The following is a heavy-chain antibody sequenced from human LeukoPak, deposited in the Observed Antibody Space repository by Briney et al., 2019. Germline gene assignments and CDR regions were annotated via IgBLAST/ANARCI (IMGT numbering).Heavy chain of an antibody. CDR2: IYYSGST. J-gene: IGHJ3*02. Sequence: SETLSLTCTVSGGSLSSGDYYWSWIRQPPGKGLEWIGYIYYSGSTYYNPSLKSRVTISVDTSKNQFSLKLSSVTAADTAVYYCARGGRYYDSSGYHDAFDIWGQGTMVTVSS. V-gene: IGHV4-30-4*01. CDR1: GGSLSSGDYY. CDR3: ARGGRYYDSSGYHDAFDI. D-gene: IGHD3-22*01.